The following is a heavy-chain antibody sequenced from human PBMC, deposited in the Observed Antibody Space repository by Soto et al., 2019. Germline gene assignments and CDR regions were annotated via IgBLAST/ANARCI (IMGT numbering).Heavy chain of an antibody. J-gene: IGHJ6*02. CDR2: IYYSGST. D-gene: IGHD3-16*01. V-gene: IGHV4-61*08. CDR3: ARAWLFVDSYAQAVMDV. Sequence: LSLTCTVSGGSISSGDYYWSWIRQPPGKGLEWIGYIYYSGSTNYNPSLKSRVTISVDTSKNQFSLKLSSVTAADTAVYYCARAWLFVDSYAQAVMDVWCPG. CDR1: GGSISSGDYY.